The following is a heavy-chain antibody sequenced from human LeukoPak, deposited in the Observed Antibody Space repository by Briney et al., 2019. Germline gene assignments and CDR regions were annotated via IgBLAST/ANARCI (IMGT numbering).Heavy chain of an antibody. D-gene: IGHD3-10*01. CDR3: AGLNESYNYGSGSYSYYYYGMDV. J-gene: IGHJ6*04. V-gene: IGHV1-24*01. CDR1: GYTLTELS. Sequence: GASVKVSCKVSGYTLTELSMHWVRQAPGKGLEWMGGFDPEDGETIYAQKFQGRVTVTEDTSTDTAYVELSSLRSEDTAVYYCAGLNESYNYGSGSYSYYYYGMDVWGKGTTVTVSS. CDR2: FDPEDGET.